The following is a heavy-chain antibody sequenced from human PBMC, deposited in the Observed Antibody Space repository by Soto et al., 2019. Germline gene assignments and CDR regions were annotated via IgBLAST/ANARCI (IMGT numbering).Heavy chain of an antibody. CDR2: IYYSGIT. Sequence: SETLSLTCTVSGGSISSYYWSWIRQPPGKGLEWIGYIYYSGITDYNPSLKSRVTISVDTSKSQFSLKLSSVTAADTAVYYCATRISVAPLWGQGILVTVSS. D-gene: IGHD6-19*01. V-gene: IGHV4-59*01. CDR1: GGSISSYY. J-gene: IGHJ4*02. CDR3: ATRISVAPL.